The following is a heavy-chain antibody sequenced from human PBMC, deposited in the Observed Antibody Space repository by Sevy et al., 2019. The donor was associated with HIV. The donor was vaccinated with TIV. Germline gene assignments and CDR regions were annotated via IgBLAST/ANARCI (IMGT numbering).Heavy chain of an antibody. CDR3: TRPGFYDSSGNAYYYYGMDV. D-gene: IGHD3-22*01. CDR1: GFTFSGSA. CDR2: IRSKANSYAT. V-gene: IGHV3-73*01. J-gene: IGHJ6*02. Sequence: GGSLRLSCAASGFTFSGSAMHWVRQASGKGLEWVGRIRSKANSYATAYAASVKGRFTISRDDSKNTAYLQMNSLKTEDTAVYYRTRPGFYDSSGNAYYYYGMDVWGQGTTVTVSS.